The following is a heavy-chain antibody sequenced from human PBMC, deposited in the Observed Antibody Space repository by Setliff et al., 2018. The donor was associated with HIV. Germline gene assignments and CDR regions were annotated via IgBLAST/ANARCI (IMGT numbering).Heavy chain of an antibody. D-gene: IGHD3-3*01. CDR1: GYTFNSYG. Sequence: ASVKVSCKASGYTFNSYGISWVRQAPGQGLEWMGWISAYSGNTNYAQKLQGRVTMTTDTSTSTAYMELRSLRSDDTAVYYCARVAWYYSFWSGLGDAFDIWGQGTMVTVSS. V-gene: IGHV1-18*01. CDR3: ARVAWYYSFWSGLGDAFDI. J-gene: IGHJ3*02. CDR2: ISAYSGNT.